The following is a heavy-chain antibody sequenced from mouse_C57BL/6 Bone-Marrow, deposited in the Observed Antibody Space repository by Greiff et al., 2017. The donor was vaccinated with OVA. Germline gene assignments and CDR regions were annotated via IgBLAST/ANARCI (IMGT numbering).Heavy chain of an antibody. D-gene: IGHD1-1*01. CDR2: IRNKANGYTT. CDR3: ARSRQFITTLDY. V-gene: IGHV7-3*01. Sequence: EVQLVESGGGLVQPGGSLSLSCAASGFPFTDYYMSWVRQPPGKALEWLGFIRNKANGYTTEYSASVKGRFTISRDNSQSILYLQMNALRAEDSATDYCARSRQFITTLDYWGRGTALTVTS. J-gene: IGHJ2*01. CDR1: GFPFTDYY.